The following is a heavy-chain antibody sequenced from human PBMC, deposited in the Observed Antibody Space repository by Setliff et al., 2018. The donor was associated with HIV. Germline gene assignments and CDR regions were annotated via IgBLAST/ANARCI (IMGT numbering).Heavy chain of an antibody. CDR2: INHSGST. CDR1: GGSFSGYY. Sequence: KPSETLSLTCAVYGGSFSGYYWSWIRQPPGKGLEWIGEINHSGSTNYNPSLKSRLTISVDTSKNQFSLSLNSVTAADTAVYYCARGGGPDTNFDSWGRGTLVTVSS. J-gene: IGHJ4*02. V-gene: IGHV4-34*01. CDR3: ARGGGPDTNFDS.